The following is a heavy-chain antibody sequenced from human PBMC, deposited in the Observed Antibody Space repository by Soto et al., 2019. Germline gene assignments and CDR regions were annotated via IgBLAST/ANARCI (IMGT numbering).Heavy chain of an antibody. CDR1: GGSISSGGYS. D-gene: IGHD4-17*01. J-gene: IGHJ4*02. Sequence: QLQLQESGSGLVKPSQTLSLTCAVSGGSISSGGYSWSWIRQPPGKGLEWIGYIYHSGSTYYNPSLKHRVTTSVXXSKNQXXXXXXSVTAADTAVYXCARSQTTVPSYDYWGQGTLVTVSS. CDR2: IYHSGST. CDR3: ARSQTTVPSYDY. V-gene: IGHV4-30-2*01.